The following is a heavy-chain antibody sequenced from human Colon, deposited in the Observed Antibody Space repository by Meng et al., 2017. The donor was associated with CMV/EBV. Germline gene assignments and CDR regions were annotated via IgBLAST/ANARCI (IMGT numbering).Heavy chain of an antibody. CDR2: INTSGRP. D-gene: IGHD7-27*01. CDR1: GGSLGRHY. V-gene: IGHV4-34*01. Sequence: SETLSLTCAVSGGSLGRHYWSWIRQSPGKGLEWIGDINTSGRPNYTPSLKSRVTISIDTSRNQFYLNVNSVTAADTAVYYCVRDLTGEEDYWGQGNLVTVSS. J-gene: IGHJ4*02. CDR3: VRDLTGEEDY.